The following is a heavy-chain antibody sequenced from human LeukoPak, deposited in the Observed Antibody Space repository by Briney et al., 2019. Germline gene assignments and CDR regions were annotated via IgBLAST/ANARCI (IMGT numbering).Heavy chain of an antibody. CDR1: GFTVSSNY. V-gene: IGHV3-66*02. D-gene: IGHD6-6*01. CDR2: IYSGGST. Sequence: PGGSLRLSCAASGFTVSSNYMSWVRQAPGKGLEWVSVIYSGGSTYYADSVKGRFTISRDNSKNTLYLQMNSLRAEDTAVYYCARAGEGSSSSLEYFDYWGQGTLVTVSS. J-gene: IGHJ4*02. CDR3: ARAGEGSSSSLEYFDY.